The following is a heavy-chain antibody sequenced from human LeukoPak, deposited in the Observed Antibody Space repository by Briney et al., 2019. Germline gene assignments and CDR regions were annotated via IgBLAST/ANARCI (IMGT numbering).Heavy chain of an antibody. D-gene: IGHD1-7*01. V-gene: IGHV4-4*07. CDR2: FYTSGTT. CDR1: GGSFTSDY. Sequence: SETLSLTCTVSGGSFTSDYWSWIRQPAGKGLEWIGRFYTSGTTNYNPSLKSRVTMSADTSKNQISLKLRSVTAADTAVYYCARCRHGNCDYFDYWGQGTLVTVSS. J-gene: IGHJ4*02. CDR3: ARCRHGNCDYFDY.